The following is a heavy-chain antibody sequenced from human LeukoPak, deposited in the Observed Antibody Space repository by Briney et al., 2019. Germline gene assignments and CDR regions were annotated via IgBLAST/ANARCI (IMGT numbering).Heavy chain of an antibody. CDR3: ARETAIGYSSNWFDP. J-gene: IGHJ5*02. D-gene: IGHD3-16*02. V-gene: IGHV4-30-4*08. CDR2: IYYSGST. Sequence: PSETLSLTCTVSGGSISSGDYYWSWIRQPPGKGLEWIGYIYYSGSTYYNPSLKSRVTISVDTSKNQFSLKLSSVTAADTAVYYCARETAIGYSSNWFDPLGPGNPGRRLL. CDR1: GGSISSGDYY.